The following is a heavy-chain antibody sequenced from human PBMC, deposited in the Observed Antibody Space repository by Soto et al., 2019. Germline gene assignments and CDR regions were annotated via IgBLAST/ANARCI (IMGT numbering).Heavy chain of an antibody. CDR3: AREPEDGVPGDY. Sequence: VPLVQSGTEVKEPGASVRVSCKASGYTFTAHSLHWARQAPGQGLEWMGWIIVSHDRPRYAPQFQGRLTFETDRIRTTAYMHLTRLTPEDTAVYFGAREPEDGVPGDYWGQGTPVVVSS. V-gene: IGHV1-3*01. CDR1: GYTFTAHS. D-gene: IGHD2-8*01. CDR2: IIVSHDRP. J-gene: IGHJ4*02.